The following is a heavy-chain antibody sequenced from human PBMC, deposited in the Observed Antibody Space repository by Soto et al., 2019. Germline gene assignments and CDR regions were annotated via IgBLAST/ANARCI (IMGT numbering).Heavy chain of an antibody. J-gene: IGHJ6*02. CDR2: IYWDDDK. CDR1: GFSLSTSGVG. V-gene: IGHV2-5*02. CDR3: AHTKADYYYGMDV. Sequence: QITLKESGPTLVKPTQTLALTCTLSGFSLSTSGVGVGWTRQPPGKALEWLAVIYWDDDKRYSPSLKTRLTITKDTSKHQVVLTITNMDPVDTATYYCAHTKADYYYGMDVWGQGTTVTVSS.